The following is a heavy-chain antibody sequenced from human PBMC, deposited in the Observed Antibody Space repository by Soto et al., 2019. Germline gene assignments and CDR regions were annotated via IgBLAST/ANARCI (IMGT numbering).Heavy chain of an antibody. J-gene: IGHJ6*03. D-gene: IGHD1-1*01. CDR2: TYYRSRWYN. CDR3: AGTTWDQWYYLDV. Sequence: PSQAHSLTYAISGDSVSSSSAAWMCIRQSPSRGLEWLGRTYYRSRWYNDYAVSVKSRITVNPDTSKNQFSLHLNSVTPEDTAVYDCAGTTWDQWYYLDVWKKGTTVTVSS. V-gene: IGHV6-1*01. CDR1: GDSVSSSSAA.